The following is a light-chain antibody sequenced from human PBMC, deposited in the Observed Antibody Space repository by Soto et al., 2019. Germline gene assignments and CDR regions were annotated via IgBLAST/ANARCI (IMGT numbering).Light chain of an antibody. CDR3: SSYAASNTVL. Sequence: QSALTQPPSASGSPGQSVTISCAGTSNDVGIYDYVSWYQQHPGKAPKLMIYEVNKRPSGVPDRFSGSKSGNTASLTVSGLQAEDEADYYCSSYAASNTVLFGGGTQLTVL. V-gene: IGLV2-8*01. CDR1: SNDVGIYDY. J-gene: IGLJ2*01. CDR2: EVN.